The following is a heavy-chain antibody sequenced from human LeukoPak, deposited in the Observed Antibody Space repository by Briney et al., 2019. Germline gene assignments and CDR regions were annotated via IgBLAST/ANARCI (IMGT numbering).Heavy chain of an antibody. J-gene: IGHJ4*02. CDR1: GFTFSSYA. CDR3: AKGPQEFRLLWFGELLSPFDY. D-gene: IGHD3-10*01. Sequence: PGGSLRLSCAASGFTFSSYAMSWVRQAPGKGLEWVSAISGSGGSTYYADSVKGRFTISRDNSKNTLYLQMNSLRAEDTAVYYCAKGPQEFRLLWFGELLSPFDYWGQGTLVTVSS. V-gene: IGHV3-23*01. CDR2: ISGSGGST.